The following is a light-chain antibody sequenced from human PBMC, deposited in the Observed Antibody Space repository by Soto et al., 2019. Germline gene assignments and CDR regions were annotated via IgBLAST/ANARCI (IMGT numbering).Light chain of an antibody. J-gene: IGKJ1*01. V-gene: IGKV3D-15*01. CDR3: QQYYNWPRT. CDR1: QSVSSSY. Sequence: EIVMTQSPATLSVSPWGRATLSCRASQSVSSSYLAWYQQKPGQAPRLLIYGASSRATGIPDRFSGSGSGTEFTLTISSLQPEDFAVYYCQQYYNWPRTFGQGTKVDIK. CDR2: GAS.